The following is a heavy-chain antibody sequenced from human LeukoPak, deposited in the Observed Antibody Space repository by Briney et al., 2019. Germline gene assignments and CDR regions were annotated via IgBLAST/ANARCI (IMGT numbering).Heavy chain of an antibody. J-gene: IGHJ3*02. D-gene: IGHD3-16*01. V-gene: IGHV1-24*01. CDR3: ASNYGVYAFDI. CDR1: GYTLTELS. CDR2: FDPEDGET. Sequence: HGASVKVSCKVSGYTLTELSMHWVRRAPGKGLEWMGGFDPEDGETTYAQKFQGRVTMTEDTSTDTAYMELSSLRSEDTAVYYCASNYGVYAFDIWGQGTMVTVSS.